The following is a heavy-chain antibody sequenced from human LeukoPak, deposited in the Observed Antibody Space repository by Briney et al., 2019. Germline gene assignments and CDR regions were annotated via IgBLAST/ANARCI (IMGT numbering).Heavy chain of an antibody. V-gene: IGHV1-2*02. J-gene: IGHJ5*02. D-gene: IGHD1-1*01. CDR3: ARSGYNWNGDGGDWFDP. CDR2: INPNSGGT. CDR1: GYTFTGYY. Sequence: ASVKVSCKASGYTFTGYYMHWVRQAPGQGLEWMGWINPNSGGTNYAQKFQGRVTMTRDTSISTAYMELGRLRSDDTAVYYCARSGYNWNGDGGDWFDPWGQGTLVTVSS.